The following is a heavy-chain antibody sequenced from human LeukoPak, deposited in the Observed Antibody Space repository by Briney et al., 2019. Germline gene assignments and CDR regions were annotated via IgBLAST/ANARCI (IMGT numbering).Heavy chain of an antibody. CDR2: IYHTGSA. J-gene: IGHJ6*02. Sequence: SETLSLTCTVSGASISSCYWSWIRQPPGKGLEWIGYIYHTGSANSNASLKSRVTISVDTSKNQFSLKLRSVTAADTAVYYCARVAYGSGSQTFYYYGMDVWGQGTTVTVSS. V-gene: IGHV4-59*01. D-gene: IGHD3-10*01. CDR1: GASISSCY. CDR3: ARVAYGSGSQTFYYYGMDV.